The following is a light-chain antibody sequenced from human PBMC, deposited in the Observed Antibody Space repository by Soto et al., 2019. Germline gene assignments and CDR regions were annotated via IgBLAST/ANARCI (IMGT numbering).Light chain of an antibody. V-gene: IGLV1-40*01. CDR1: SSKIGAGYD. Sequence: QAVVTQPPSVSGAPGQRVTISCTGSSSKIGAGYDVHWYQQLPGTAPKLLIYGNSNRPSGVPDRFSGSKTGTSASLAITGLQAEDEADYYCQSYDSSLSGGVFGGGTKVTVL. J-gene: IGLJ3*02. CDR2: GNS. CDR3: QSYDSSLSGGV.